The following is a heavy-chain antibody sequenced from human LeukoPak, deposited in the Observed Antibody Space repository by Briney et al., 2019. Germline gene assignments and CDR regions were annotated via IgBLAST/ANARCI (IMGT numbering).Heavy chain of an antibody. CDR1: GGSISSYY. Sequence: SETLSLTCTVSGGSISSYYWSWIRQPPGKGLEWIGYIYYSGSTNYKPSLKSRVTISVDTSKNQFSLKLSSVTAADTAVYYCARDGGYFNWFDPWGQGTLVTVSS. J-gene: IGHJ5*02. CDR2: IYYSGST. D-gene: IGHD2-15*01. CDR3: ARDGGYFNWFDP. V-gene: IGHV4-59*01.